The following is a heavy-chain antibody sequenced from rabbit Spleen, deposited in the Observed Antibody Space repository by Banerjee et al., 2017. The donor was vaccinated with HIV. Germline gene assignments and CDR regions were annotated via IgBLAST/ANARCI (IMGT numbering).Heavy chain of an antibody. J-gene: IGHJ4*01. CDR3: ARDAGSGHYIDAYFDL. V-gene: IGHV1S40*01. CDR2: IYAGSSGST. D-gene: IGHD8-1*01. Sequence: QSLEESGGDLVKPGASLTLTCTASGFSFSSSDYMCWVRQAPGKGLEWIACIYAGSSGSTYYASWAKGRFTISKTSSTAVTLQMTSLTAADTATYFCARDAGSGHYIDAYFDLWGQGTLVTVS. CDR1: GFSFSSSDY.